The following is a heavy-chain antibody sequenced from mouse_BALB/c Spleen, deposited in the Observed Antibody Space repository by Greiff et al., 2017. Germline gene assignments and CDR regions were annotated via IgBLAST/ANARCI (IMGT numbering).Heavy chain of an antibody. CDR1: GYTFSSYW. CDR3: ARGEVGKGYFDY. CDR2: ILPGSGST. J-gene: IGHJ2*01. Sequence: VKLLESGAELMKPGASVKISCKATGYTFSSYWIEWVKQRPGHGLEWIGEILPGSGSTNYNEKFKGKATFTADTSSNTAYMQLSSLTSEDSAVYYCARGEVGKGYFDYWGQGTTLTVSS. V-gene: IGHV1-9*01. D-gene: IGHD4-1*01.